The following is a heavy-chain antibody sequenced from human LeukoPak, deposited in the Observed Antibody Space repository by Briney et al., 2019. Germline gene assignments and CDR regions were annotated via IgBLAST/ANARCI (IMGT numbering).Heavy chain of an antibody. CDR3: TTEGYSSSCYDY. D-gene: IGHD6-13*01. J-gene: IGHJ4*02. CDR2: SKSKSDGGTT. V-gene: IGHV3-15*01. CDR1: GFTFSNAW. Sequence: AGGSLSLSCADSGFTFSNAWISWVRPAPGMGLDWVGRSKSKSDGGTTDYAAPVKGTFTNSRDDSKNTLYLRMNSLKTEDTAVYYGTTEGYSSSCYDYWGQGTLVTVSS.